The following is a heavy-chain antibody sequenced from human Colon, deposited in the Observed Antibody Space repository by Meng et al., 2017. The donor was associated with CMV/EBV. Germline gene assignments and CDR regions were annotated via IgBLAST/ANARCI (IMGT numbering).Heavy chain of an antibody. CDR1: GGSFSGYM. D-gene: IGHD2/OR15-2a*01. Sequence: SETLSLTCAVDGGSFSGYMWTWIRLSPGKGLEWIGEINHSGSTNYNPSLKSRVTISVDTSKNQFSLKLSSVTAADTAVYYCARNKATLYYYYGMDVWGQGTTVTVSS. CDR3: ARNKATLYYYYGMDV. CDR2: INHSGST. V-gene: IGHV4-34*01. J-gene: IGHJ6*02.